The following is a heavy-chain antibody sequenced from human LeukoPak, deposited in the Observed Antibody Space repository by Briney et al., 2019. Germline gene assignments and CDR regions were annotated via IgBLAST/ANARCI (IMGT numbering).Heavy chain of an antibody. CDR3: ARPGFPHPVAVNPLDY. V-gene: IGHV1-3*01. D-gene: IGHD6-19*01. CDR2: INAASGDT. CDR1: GYNFINYA. Sequence: ASVKVSCKASGYNFINYALHWVRLAPGQRLERMGWINAASGDTEYSQNFQGRVTITRDTSASTAYMELSRLRSEDTAVYYCARPGFPHPVAVNPLDYWGQGTLVTVST. J-gene: IGHJ4*02.